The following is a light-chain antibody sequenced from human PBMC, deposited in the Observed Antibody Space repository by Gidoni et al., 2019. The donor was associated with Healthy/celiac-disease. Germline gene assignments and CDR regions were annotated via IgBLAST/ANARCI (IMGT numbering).Light chain of an antibody. CDR2: EGS. V-gene: IGLV2-23*03. CDR1: SSDVGSDNL. Sequence: QSALTQPASVSGSPGQWITISCTGTSSDVGSDNLVSWYQQHPGKAPKLMIYEGSKRPSGVSNRFSGSKSGNTASLTISGLQAEDEADYYCCSYAGSSTFYVVFGGGTKLTVL. J-gene: IGLJ2*01. CDR3: CSYAGSSTFYVV.